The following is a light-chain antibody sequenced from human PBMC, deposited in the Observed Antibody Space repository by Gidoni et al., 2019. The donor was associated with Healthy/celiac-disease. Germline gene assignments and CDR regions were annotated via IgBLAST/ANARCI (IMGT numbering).Light chain of an antibody. CDR1: QSVSSSY. CDR3: QQYGSSPLWT. CDR2: GAS. Sequence: ELVLTQSPGTLSLSPGERATLSCRASQSVSSSYLAWYQQKPGQAPRLLIYGASSRATGPPDRFSGSGSGTDFTLTISRLEPEDFAVYYCQQYGSSPLWTFGQGTKVEIK. J-gene: IGKJ1*01. V-gene: IGKV3-20*01.